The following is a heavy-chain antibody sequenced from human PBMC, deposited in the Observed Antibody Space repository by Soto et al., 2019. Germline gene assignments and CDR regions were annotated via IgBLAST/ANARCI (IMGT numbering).Heavy chain of an antibody. J-gene: IGHJ4*02. CDR1: GYSFTTSG. CDR2: ISTYNGNT. V-gene: IGHV1-18*01. CDR3: ARRLYGDYDY. D-gene: IGHD4-17*01. Sequence: ASVKVSCKASGYSFTTSGITWVRQAPGQGLEWMGWISTYNGNTNYAQKLQDRVTLTTDTSTSTAYMELRSLRSDDTAVYYCARRLYGDYDYWGQGALVTVSS.